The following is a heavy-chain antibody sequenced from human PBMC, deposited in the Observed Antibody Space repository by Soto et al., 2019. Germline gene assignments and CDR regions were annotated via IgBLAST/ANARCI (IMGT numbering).Heavy chain of an antibody. Sequence: QVQLQESGPKLVNPSETLSLTCTVSSDSISRFSWSWIRQAAGKGLEWIGRVYVNADTKYAPSLRSRLNISVDTSKNQFSLRLTSVTAADTAVYFCATGGHNDGYNFYHGMDVWGQGTTVTVS. V-gene: IGHV4-4*07. CDR1: SDSISRFS. J-gene: IGHJ6*02. CDR2: VYVNADT. CDR3: ATGGHNDGYNFYHGMDV. D-gene: IGHD5-18*01.